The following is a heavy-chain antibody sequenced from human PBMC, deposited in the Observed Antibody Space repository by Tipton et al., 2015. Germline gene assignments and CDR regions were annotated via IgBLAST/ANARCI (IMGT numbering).Heavy chain of an antibody. CDR1: GFTFSDYA. CDR3: AKSRTIHQWLAHFDY. CDR2: VSESGHST. J-gene: IGHJ4*01. Sequence: GSLRLSCAASGFTFSDYAMSWVRQAPGKGLGWVAAVSESGHSTFYADSVKGRFTISRDNSKTTLYLQMNNLRDGDTAVYFCAKSRTIHQWLAHFDYWGQGILVTVSS. D-gene: IGHD6-19*01. V-gene: IGHV3-23*01.